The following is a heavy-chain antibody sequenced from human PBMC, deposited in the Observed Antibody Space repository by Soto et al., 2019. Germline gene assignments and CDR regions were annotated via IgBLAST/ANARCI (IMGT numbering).Heavy chain of an antibody. Sequence: GASVKVSCKASGYTFSNYGITWVRQAPGQGLEWMGWISAYSGKTSYAQKLQGRVTMTTDTPTSTAYMELRSLRSDDTAVYCCARDSPVPPATPNNWYDSWGQGTQVTVSS. V-gene: IGHV1-18*01. CDR3: ARDSPVPPATPNNWYDS. J-gene: IGHJ5*01. CDR1: GYTFSNYG. D-gene: IGHD2-2*02. CDR2: ISAYSGKT.